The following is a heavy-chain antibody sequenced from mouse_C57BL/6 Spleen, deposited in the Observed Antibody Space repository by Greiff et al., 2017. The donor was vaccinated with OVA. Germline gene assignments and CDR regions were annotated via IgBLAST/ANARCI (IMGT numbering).Heavy chain of an antibody. Sequence: QVHVKQPGAELVKPGASVKLSCKASGYTFTSYWMHWVKQRPGRGLEWIGRIDPNSGGTKYNEKFKSKATLTVDKPSSTAYMQLSSLTSEDSAVYYCERDGDDYDWFAYWGQGTLVTVSA. D-gene: IGHD2-4*01. V-gene: IGHV1-72*01. CDR3: ERDGDDYDWFAY. CDR2: IDPNSGGT. J-gene: IGHJ3*01. CDR1: GYTFTSYW.